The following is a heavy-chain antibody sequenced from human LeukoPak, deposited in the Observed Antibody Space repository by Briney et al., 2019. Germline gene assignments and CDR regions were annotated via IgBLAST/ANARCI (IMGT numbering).Heavy chain of an antibody. CDR1: GGSISSGDYY. J-gene: IGHJ4*02. D-gene: IGHD6-6*01. CDR3: ARHSEYSSSSPFDY. V-gene: IGHV4-39*01. CDR2: IYYSGST. Sequence: PSETLSLTCTVSGGSISSGDYYWSWIRQSPGKGLEWIGYIYYSGSTYYNPSLKSRVTISVDTSKNQFSLKLSSVTAADTAVYYCARHSEYSSSSPFDYWGQGTLVTVSS.